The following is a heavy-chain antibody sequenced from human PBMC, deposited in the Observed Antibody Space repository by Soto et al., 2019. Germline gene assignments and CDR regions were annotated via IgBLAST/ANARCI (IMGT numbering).Heavy chain of an antibody. CDR1: GYSIGSGYY. CDR2: IYHSGST. J-gene: IGHJ3*02. CDR3: ARFNMIVVVRRAFDI. Sequence: SETLSVTCAVSGYSIGSGYYWGWIRQPPGKGLEWIGSIYHSGSTYYNPSLKIRVTISVDTSKNQFSLKLSSVTAADTAVYYCARFNMIVVVRRAFDIWGQGTIVTVSS. D-gene: IGHD3-22*01. V-gene: IGHV4-38-2*01.